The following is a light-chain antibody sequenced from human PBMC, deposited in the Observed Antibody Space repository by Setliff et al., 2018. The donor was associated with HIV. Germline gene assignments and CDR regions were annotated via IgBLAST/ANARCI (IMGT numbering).Light chain of an antibody. J-gene: IGLJ1*01. CDR3: SSNTRGRTRV. V-gene: IGLV2-14*01. CDR1: SSDVGGYNY. Sequence: QSALTQPASVSGSPGQSITISCTGTSSDVGGYNYVSWYQQHPGKVPKLIIYEVSNRPSGVSNRFSGSKSDNTASLTISGLQAEDEADYYCSSNTRGRTRVFGTGTRSPS. CDR2: EVS.